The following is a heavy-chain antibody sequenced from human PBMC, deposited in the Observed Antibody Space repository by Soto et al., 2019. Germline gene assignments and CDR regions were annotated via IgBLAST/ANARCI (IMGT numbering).Heavy chain of an antibody. CDR2: IYYSGST. D-gene: IGHD4-17*01. Sequence: QVQLQESGPGLVKPSETLSLTCTVSGGSVSSGSYYWSWIRQPPGKGLEWIGYIYYSGSTNYNPSLKSRVTISVDTSKNQFSLKLSSVTAADTAVYYCARARDYGGNSAYYGMDVWGQGTTVTVSS. J-gene: IGHJ6*02. CDR3: ARARDYGGNSAYYGMDV. CDR1: GGSVSSGSYY. V-gene: IGHV4-61*01.